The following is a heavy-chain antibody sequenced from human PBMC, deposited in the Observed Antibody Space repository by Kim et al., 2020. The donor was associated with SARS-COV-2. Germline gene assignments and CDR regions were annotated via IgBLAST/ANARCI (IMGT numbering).Heavy chain of an antibody. Sequence: SETLSLTCTVSGGSISSYYWSWIRQPPGKGLEWIGYIYYSGSTNYNPSLKSRVTISVDTSKNQFSLKLSSVTAADTAVYYCARSVRDSSGWYYFDYWGQGTLVTVSS. V-gene: IGHV4-59*01. J-gene: IGHJ4*02. CDR2: IYYSGST. CDR1: GGSISSYY. CDR3: ARSVRDSSGWYYFDY. D-gene: IGHD6-19*01.